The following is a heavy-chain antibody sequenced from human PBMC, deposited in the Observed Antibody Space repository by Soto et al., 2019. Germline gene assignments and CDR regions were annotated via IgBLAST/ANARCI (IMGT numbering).Heavy chain of an antibody. D-gene: IGHD4-17*01. J-gene: IGHJ4*02. CDR1: GFTFSSYS. V-gene: IGHV3-21*01. Sequence: GGSLRLSCAASGFTFSSYSMNWVRQAPGKGLEWVSSISSSSSYIYYADSVKGRFTISRDNAKNSLYLQMNSLRGEDTAVYYCARDGQTTHFDYWGQGTLVTVSS. CDR3: ARDGQTTHFDY. CDR2: ISSSSSYI.